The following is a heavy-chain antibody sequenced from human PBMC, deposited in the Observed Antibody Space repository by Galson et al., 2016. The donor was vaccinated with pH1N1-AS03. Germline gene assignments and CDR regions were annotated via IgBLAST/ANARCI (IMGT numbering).Heavy chain of an antibody. Sequence: SLRLSCAASGFTFTNHAMTWVRQAPGKGLERVANIKEDGTEEHYVDSVKGRFTISRDNAKNSLYLQMNSLRVEDTAVYYCARNARNVEIWGQGTTVTVSS. D-gene: IGHD1-1*01. CDR3: ARNARNVEI. V-gene: IGHV3-7*01. CDR2: IKEDGTEE. CDR1: GFTFTNHA. J-gene: IGHJ6*02.